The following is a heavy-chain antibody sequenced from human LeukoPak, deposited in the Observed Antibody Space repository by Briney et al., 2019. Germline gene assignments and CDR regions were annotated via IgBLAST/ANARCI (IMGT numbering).Heavy chain of an antibody. CDR1: GYTFTTYN. J-gene: IGHJ4*02. V-gene: IGHV1-18*01. CDR2: ISGYNGNT. D-gene: IGHD6-13*01. Sequence: ASVKVSCKASGYTFTTYNINWVRQAPGQGLEWMGWISGYNGNTNYAQKLQGRVTMTTDTSTSTAYMELRSLKSDDTAVYYCARAGYSSSWYYFDYWGQGTLVTVSS. CDR3: ARAGYSSSWYYFDY.